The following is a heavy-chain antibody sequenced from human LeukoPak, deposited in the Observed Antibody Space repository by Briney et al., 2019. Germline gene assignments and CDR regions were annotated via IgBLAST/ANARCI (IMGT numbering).Heavy chain of an antibody. J-gene: IGHJ4*02. CDR1: GLTFSSNW. CDR3: AKGGYYYDSSGYYYSRPVDY. V-gene: IGHV3-7*03. D-gene: IGHD3-22*01. CDR2: INPDGSDK. Sequence: GGSLRLSCAASGLTFSSNWMTWVRQAPGKGLEWLANINPDGSDKSYVGSMKGRFTISRDNAKNSLYLQMNSLRAEDTALYYCAKGGYYYDSSGYYYSRPVDYWGQGTLVTVSS.